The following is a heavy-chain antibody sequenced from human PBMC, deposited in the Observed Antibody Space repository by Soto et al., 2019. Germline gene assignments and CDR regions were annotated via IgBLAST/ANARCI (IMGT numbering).Heavy chain of an antibody. CDR1: GFTFNDFE. CDR3: ARGCGRFNY. V-gene: IGHV3-48*03. Sequence: EVQLLESGGGLVQPGGSLRLSCGVSGFTFNDFEMNWVRQAPGKGPEWLTYIDGSGATKKYADSVRGRFTLCRDNPNNSPFLQMSILSAADTAIYYCARGCGRFNYWGQGTLVSVSS. J-gene: IGHJ4*01. CDR2: IDGSGATK.